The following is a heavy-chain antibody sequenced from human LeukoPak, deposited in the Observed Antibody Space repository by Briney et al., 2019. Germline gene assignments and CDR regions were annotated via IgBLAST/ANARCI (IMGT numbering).Heavy chain of an antibody. Sequence: SETLSLTCTVSGGSISSYYWSWIRQPPGKGLEWIGYIYYSGSTNYNPSLKSRVTISVDTSKSQFSLKLSSVTAADTAVYYCARENYDILTGSPRDFDYWGQGTLVTVSS. V-gene: IGHV4-59*01. CDR2: IYYSGST. CDR1: GGSISSYY. D-gene: IGHD3-9*01. J-gene: IGHJ4*02. CDR3: ARENYDILTGSPRDFDY.